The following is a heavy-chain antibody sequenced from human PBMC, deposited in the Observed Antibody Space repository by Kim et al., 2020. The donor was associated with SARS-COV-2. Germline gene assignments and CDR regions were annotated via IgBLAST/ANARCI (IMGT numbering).Heavy chain of an antibody. D-gene: IGHD5-18*01. CDR3: ARTRGYSYGAAFDI. V-gene: IGHV5-51*01. J-gene: IGHJ3*02. Sequence: SPSFQGQVTISAEKSISTAYLQWSSLKASDTAMYYCARTRGYSYGAAFDIWGQGTMVTVSS.